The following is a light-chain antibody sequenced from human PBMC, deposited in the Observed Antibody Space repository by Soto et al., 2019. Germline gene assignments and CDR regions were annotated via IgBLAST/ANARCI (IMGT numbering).Light chain of an antibody. Sequence: QSVLTQPPSVSGAPGQRVTISCTGSSSNIGAGYDVHWYHQLPGKAPKLLIFGNTNRPSGVPDRFSGSKSGASASLPITGLQAEDEADYYCHSYDSTLSASIFGGGTKLTVL. CDR3: HSYDSTLSASI. V-gene: IGLV1-40*01. CDR2: GNT. J-gene: IGLJ2*01. CDR1: SSNIGAGYD.